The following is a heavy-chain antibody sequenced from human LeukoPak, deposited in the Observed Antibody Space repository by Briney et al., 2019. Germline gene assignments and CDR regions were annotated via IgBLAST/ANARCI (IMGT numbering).Heavy chain of an antibody. CDR3: ARASWGLPPGIAAAGLAPLDY. J-gene: IGHJ4*02. CDR2: INPSGGST. CDR1: GYTFTSYY. Sequence: ASVKVSCKASGYTFTSYYMHWVRQAPGQGLEWMGIINPSGGSTSYAQKFQGRVTITRDTSASTAYMELSSLRSEDTAVYYCARASWGLPPGIAAAGLAPLDYWGQGTLVTVSS. D-gene: IGHD6-13*01. V-gene: IGHV1-46*01.